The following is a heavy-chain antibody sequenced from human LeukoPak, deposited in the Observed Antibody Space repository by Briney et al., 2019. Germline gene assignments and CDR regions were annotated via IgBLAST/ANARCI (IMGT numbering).Heavy chain of an antibody. V-gene: IGHV3-48*01. D-gene: IGHD3-22*01. CDR3: ARRNYNYDSSGYYSRPFDAFDI. CDR2: ISSSSSSI. CDR1: GFTFSSYS. J-gene: IGHJ3*02. Sequence: GGSLRLSCAASGFTFSSYSMNWVRQAPGKGLEWVSYISSSSSSIYYADSVQGRFTISRDNSKNTLYLQMNSLRAEDTAVYYCARRNYNYDSSGYYSRPFDAFDIWGQGTMVTVSS.